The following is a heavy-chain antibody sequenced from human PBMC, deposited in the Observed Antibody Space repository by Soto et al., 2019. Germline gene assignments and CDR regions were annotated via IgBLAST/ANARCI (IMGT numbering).Heavy chain of an antibody. CDR1: GFTFSSYG. CDR2: IWYDGSNK. J-gene: IGHJ4*02. D-gene: IGHD2-21*01. Sequence: GSLSLSCAASGFTFSSYGIHWVRQAPGKGLEWVAVIWYDGSNKYYADSVKGRFTISRDNSKNTLYLQMNSLRAEDTAVYYCAREDDWAFDYWGQGTLVTVYS. V-gene: IGHV3-33*01. CDR3: AREDDWAFDY.